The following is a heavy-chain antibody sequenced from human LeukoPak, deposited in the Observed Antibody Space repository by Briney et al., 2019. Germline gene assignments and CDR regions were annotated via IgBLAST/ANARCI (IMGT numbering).Heavy chain of an antibody. Sequence: SETLSLTCTVSGGSISSYYWTWIRQPAGKGLEWIGRIYTSGTTNYNPSLKSRVTMSVDTSKGQLSLKLTSVTAADTAVYYCARVPRSYYYYYYMDVWGKGTTVTVSS. CDR3: ARVPRSYYYYYYMDV. CDR1: GGSISSYY. J-gene: IGHJ6*03. V-gene: IGHV4-4*07. CDR2: IYTSGTT.